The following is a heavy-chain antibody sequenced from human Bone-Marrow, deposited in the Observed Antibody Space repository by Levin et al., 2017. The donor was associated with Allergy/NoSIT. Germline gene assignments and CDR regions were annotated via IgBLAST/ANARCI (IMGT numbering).Heavy chain of an antibody. Sequence: SQTPSLTCTVSGGSVNSGYYWSWIRQPPGKGLEWIGYIYHRSTNYNPSLQSRVSISADTSKNQFSLNLLSVTAADTAVYYCVPAVHYDFVWGTHRQGFYFDYWGRGTLVTVSS. CDR2: IYHRST. V-gene: IGHV4-61*01. J-gene: IGHJ4*02. D-gene: IGHD3-16*02. CDR1: GGSVNSGYY. CDR3: VPAVHYDFVWGTHRQGFYFDY.